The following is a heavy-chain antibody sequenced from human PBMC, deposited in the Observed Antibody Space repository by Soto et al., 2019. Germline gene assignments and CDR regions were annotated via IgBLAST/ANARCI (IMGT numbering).Heavy chain of an antibody. CDR2: IYYSGST. CDR3: ATSITGTDDAFDI. Sequence: PSETLSLTCTVSGGSISSYYWSWIRQPPGKGLEWIGYIYYSGSTNYNPSLKSRVTISVDTSKNQFSLKLSSVTAADTAVYYCATSITGTDDAFDIWGRGTMVTVSS. V-gene: IGHV4-59*08. J-gene: IGHJ3*02. CDR1: GGSISSYY. D-gene: IGHD1-20*01.